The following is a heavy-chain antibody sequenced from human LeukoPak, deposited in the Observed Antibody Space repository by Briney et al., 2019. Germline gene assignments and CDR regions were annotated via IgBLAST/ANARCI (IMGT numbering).Heavy chain of an antibody. CDR2: INHSGST. CDR3: ARGHTRWGGSYFARSFGY. D-gene: IGHD1-26*01. Sequence: PSETLSLTCAVYGGSFSGYYWSWIRQPPGKGLEWIGEINHSGSTNYNPSLESRVTISVDTSKNQFSLKLSSVTAADTAVYYCARGHTRWGGSYFARSFGYWGQGTLVTVSS. V-gene: IGHV4-34*01. CDR1: GGSFSGYY. J-gene: IGHJ4*02.